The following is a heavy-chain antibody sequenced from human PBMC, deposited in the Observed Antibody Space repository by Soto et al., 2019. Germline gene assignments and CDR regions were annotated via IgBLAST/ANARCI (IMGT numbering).Heavy chain of an antibody. CDR1: GGSISNVNYC. Sequence: PSETLSLTCTVSGGSISNVNYCWSWIRQSPDKGLEWIGHIYNGGSTYNKKSLKSRVTISVDTSKNQFSLKVSSVTGADTAVYYCARVFSDSSSFFDPWGQGTLVTVSS. V-gene: IGHV4-30-4*01. CDR3: ARVFSDSSSFFDP. J-gene: IGHJ5*02. CDR2: IYNGGST. D-gene: IGHD6-13*01.